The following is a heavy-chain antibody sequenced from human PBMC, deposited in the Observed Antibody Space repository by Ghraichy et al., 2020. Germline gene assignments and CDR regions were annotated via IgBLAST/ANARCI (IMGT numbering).Heavy chain of an antibody. CDR2: IYPGDSDT. Sequence: GESLNISCKGSGYNFPNYWIGWVRQMPGKGLEWMGIIYPGDSDTRYSPSFQGQVTISADKSFSTAYLQWSSLKASDTAMYYWARSGGGATNDYYGMDVWGQGTTVTVSS. J-gene: IGHJ6*02. V-gene: IGHV5-51*01. D-gene: IGHD5-12*01. CDR3: ARSGGGATNDYYGMDV. CDR1: GYNFPNYW.